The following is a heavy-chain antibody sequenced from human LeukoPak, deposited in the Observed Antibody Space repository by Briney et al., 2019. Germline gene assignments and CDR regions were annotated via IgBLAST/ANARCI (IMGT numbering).Heavy chain of an antibody. Sequence: GGSLRLSCAASGFTFSSYSMNWVRQAPGKGLEWVSYISSSSSTIYYADSVKGRFTISRDNAKNSLYLQMNSLRAEDTAVYYCAKVKIPYCSSTSCLYYFDYWGQGTLVTVSS. CDR2: ISSSSSTI. D-gene: IGHD2-2*01. CDR3: AKVKIPYCSSTSCLYYFDY. V-gene: IGHV3-48*04. J-gene: IGHJ4*02. CDR1: GFTFSSYS.